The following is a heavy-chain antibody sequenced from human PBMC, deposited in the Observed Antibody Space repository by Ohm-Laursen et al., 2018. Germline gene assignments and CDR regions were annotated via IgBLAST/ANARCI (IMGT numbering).Heavy chain of an antibody. CDR3: ARVLPQAQFSLDY. CDR2: ISPNSGGT. V-gene: IGHV1-2*02. D-gene: IGHD2/OR15-2a*01. CDR1: GYSFSDYH. Sequence: GASVKVSCKASGYSFSDYHIHWVRQVPGQGLEWMGWISPNSGGTNYAQKFQGRVTMTRDTSISTAYMELSSLRSDDTAVYYCARVLPQAQFSLDYWGQGTLVTVSS. J-gene: IGHJ4*02.